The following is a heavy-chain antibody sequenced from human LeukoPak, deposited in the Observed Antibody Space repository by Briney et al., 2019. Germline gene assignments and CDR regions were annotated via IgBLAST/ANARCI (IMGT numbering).Heavy chain of an antibody. CDR2: INPSGGST. J-gene: IGHJ6*03. CDR3: ASPTRYGSGSYWYMDV. V-gene: IGHV1-46*01. Sequence: GASVKVSCKASGYTFTCYYMHWVRQAPGQGLEWMGWINPSGGSTSYAQKFQGRVTMTRDMSTSTVYMELSSLRSEDTAVYYCASPTRYGSGSYWYMDVWGKGTTVTVSS. CDR1: GYTFTCYY. D-gene: IGHD3-10*01.